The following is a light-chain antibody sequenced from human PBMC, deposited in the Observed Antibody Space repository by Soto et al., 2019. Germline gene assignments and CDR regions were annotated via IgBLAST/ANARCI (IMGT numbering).Light chain of an antibody. CDR2: GTS. V-gene: IGKV3-20*01. J-gene: IGKJ2*01. CDR3: QQYDRSPYI. Sequence: DIVLTQSPGTLSLSPGERATLSCRASQSVATNHLAWFQQRPGQAPRLLIYGTSSRAAGIPDRFSASGSGTDFTLTISRLEPEDSAVYYCQQYDRSPYIFGPGTKLEIK. CDR1: QSVATNH.